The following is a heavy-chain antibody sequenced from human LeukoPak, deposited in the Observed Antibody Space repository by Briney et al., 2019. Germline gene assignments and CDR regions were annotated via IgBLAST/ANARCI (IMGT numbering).Heavy chain of an antibody. CDR3: TTLGGDYYYYFYMDV. J-gene: IGHJ6*03. CDR1: GFTFSNAW. D-gene: IGHD2-15*01. CDR2: IKSNTERGTK. Sequence: NPGGSLRLSCAASGFTFSNAWMSWVRQAPGKGLEWLGRIKSNTERGTKDYSVPVKGRFTISRDDSRNTLYLQIDSLRTEDTAVYYCTTLGGDYYYYFYMDVWGKGTTVTVSS. V-gene: IGHV3-15*01.